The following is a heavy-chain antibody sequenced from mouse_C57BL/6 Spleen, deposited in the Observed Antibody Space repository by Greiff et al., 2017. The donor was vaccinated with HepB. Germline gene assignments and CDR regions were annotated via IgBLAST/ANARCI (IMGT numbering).Heavy chain of an antibody. J-gene: IGHJ4*01. CDR3: ARGWSYAMDY. Sequence: EVKLVESGGGLVKPGGSLKLSCAASGFTFSSYAMSWVRQTPEKRLEWVATISDGGSYTYYPDNVKGRFTISRDNAKNNLYLQMSHLKSEDTAMYYCARGWSYAMDYWGQGTSVTVSS. CDR1: GFTFSSYA. CDR2: ISDGGSYT. V-gene: IGHV5-4*03.